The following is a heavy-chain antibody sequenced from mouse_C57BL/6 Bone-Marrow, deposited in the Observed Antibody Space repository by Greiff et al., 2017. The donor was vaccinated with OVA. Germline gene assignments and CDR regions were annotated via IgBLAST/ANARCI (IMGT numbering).Heavy chain of an antibody. D-gene: IGHD1-1*01. CDR1: GYTFTSYW. CDR2: IDPSDSYT. CDR3: ARGFDLITTVVFDY. J-gene: IGHJ2*01. V-gene: IGHV1-50*01. Sequence: VQLQQSGAELVKPGASVKLSCKASGYTFTSYWMQWVKQRPGQGLEWIGEIDPSDSYTNYNQKFKGKATLTVDTSSSTAYMQLSSLTSEDSAVYYCARGFDLITTVVFDYWGQGTTLTVSS.